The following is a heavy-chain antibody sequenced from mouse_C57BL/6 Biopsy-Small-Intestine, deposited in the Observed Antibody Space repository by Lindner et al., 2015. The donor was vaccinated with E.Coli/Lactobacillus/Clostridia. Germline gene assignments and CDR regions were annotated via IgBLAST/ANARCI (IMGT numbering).Heavy chain of an antibody. CDR1: GYTFPAFV. CDR2: INPYNDGT. CDR3: ARRGELAWFAY. J-gene: IGHJ3*01. V-gene: IGHV1-14*01. Sequence: VQLQESGPELVKPGASVKMSCEASGYTFPAFVIHWVKQKPGQGLEWIGYINPYNDGTKYNEKFKGKATLTSDKSSSTAYMQLNSLTSEDSAVYYCARRGELAWFAYWGQGTLVTVSA.